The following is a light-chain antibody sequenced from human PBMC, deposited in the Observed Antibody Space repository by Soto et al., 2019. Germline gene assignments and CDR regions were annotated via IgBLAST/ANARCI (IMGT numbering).Light chain of an antibody. CDR2: EVS. Sequence: QSALTQPASVSGSPGQSITISCTGTSSDVGGYNYVSWYQQHPGKAPKLMIYEVSNRPSGVSNRFSGSKSGNTAPLTISGLQAEDEADYYCSSYTSSSTRVFGGGTKVTV. V-gene: IGLV2-14*01. CDR1: SSDVGGYNY. CDR3: SSYTSSSTRV. J-gene: IGLJ3*02.